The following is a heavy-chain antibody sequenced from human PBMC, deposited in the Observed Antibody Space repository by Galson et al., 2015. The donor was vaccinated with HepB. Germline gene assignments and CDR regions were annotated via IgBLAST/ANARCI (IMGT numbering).Heavy chain of an antibody. CDR1: GLTLNDYW. CDR2: IKQDGGDK. J-gene: IGHJ4*02. Sequence: SLRLSCAASGLTLNDYWMTWVRQAPGKGLEWVATIKQDGGDKYYVDSVKGRFTISRDNGKKSLFLQMNSLRPEDTATYYCARSGRGQRLVGGYDYWGQGTLVTVSS. D-gene: IGHD6-19*01. V-gene: IGHV3-7*03. CDR3: ARSGRGQRLVGGYDY.